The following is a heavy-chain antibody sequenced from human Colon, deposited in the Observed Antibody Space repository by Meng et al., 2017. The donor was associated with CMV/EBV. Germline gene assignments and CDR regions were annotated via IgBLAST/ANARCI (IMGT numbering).Heavy chain of an antibody. J-gene: IGHJ4*02. Sequence: QVQLQQWCAVPLKTSETLSLTCGVSGGSLSGYDWTWIRQSPGKGLEWIGEINQSGSTNYNPSLKSRVTVSVDTSKNQFSLRVTSVTAADSALYYCAREAGPFFGVIVYDSWGQGTLVTVSS. D-gene: IGHD3-3*01. CDR1: GGSLSGYD. CDR2: INQSGST. CDR3: AREAGPFFGVIVYDS. V-gene: IGHV4-34*01.